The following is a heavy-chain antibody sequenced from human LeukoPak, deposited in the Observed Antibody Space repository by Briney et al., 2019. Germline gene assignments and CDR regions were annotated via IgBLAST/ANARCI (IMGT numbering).Heavy chain of an antibody. CDR2: IYYSGST. CDR3: ARGDVTMVRGVPNYGMDV. CDR1: GGSISSYY. V-gene: IGHV4-59*01. J-gene: IGHJ6*02. Sequence: SETLSLTCTVSGGSISSYYWSWIRQPPGKGLEWIGYIYYSGSTNYNPSLKSRVTISVDTSKNQFSLKLSSVTAADTAVYYCARGDVTMVRGVPNYGMDVWGQATTVTVSS. D-gene: IGHD3-10*01.